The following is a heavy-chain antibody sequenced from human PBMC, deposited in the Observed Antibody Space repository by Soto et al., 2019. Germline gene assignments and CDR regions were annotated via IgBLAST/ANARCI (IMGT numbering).Heavy chain of an antibody. CDR3: ARAEGLDY. CDR1: GYTFTNYA. Sequence: QVQLVQSGAEVTKPGASVEVSCKTSGYTFTNYAIYWVRQAPGQRLEWMGWINAGNGNTKYSQKFQDRFTITRDTSASTAYMELSSLRSEDTAMYYCARAEGLDYWGQGTLVTVSS. V-gene: IGHV1-3*01. CDR2: INAGNGNT. J-gene: IGHJ4*02.